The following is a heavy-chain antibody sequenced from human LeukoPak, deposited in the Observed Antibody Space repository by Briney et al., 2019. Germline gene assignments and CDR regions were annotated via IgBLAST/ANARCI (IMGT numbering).Heavy chain of an antibody. Sequence: SQTLSLTCTVSGGSISSGDYYWSWIRQPPGKGLEWIGYIYYSGSTYYNPSLKSRVTISVDTSKNQFSLKLSSVTAADTAVYYCARDKKTGYYVWLDPWGQGTLVTVSS. CDR3: ARDKKTGYYVWLDP. D-gene: IGHD3-9*01. CDR1: GGSISSGDYY. J-gene: IGHJ5*02. CDR2: IYYSGST. V-gene: IGHV4-30-4*01.